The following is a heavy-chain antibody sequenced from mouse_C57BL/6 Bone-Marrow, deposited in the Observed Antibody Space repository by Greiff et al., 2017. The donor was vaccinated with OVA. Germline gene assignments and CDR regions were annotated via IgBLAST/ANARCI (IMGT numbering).Heavy chain of an antibody. CDR3: AKESNFYFDY. D-gene: IGHD2-5*01. CDR1: GFTFSDYG. Sequence: EVKVVESGGGLVKPGGSLKLSCAASGFTFSDYGMHWVRQAPEKGLEWVAYISSGSSTIYYADTVKGRFTISRDNAKNTLFLQMTSLRSEDTAMYYCAKESNFYFDYWGQGTTLTVSS. CDR2: ISSGSSTI. J-gene: IGHJ2*01. V-gene: IGHV5-17*01.